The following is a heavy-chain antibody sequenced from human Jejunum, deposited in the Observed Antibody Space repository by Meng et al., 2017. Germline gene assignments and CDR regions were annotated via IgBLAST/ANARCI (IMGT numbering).Heavy chain of an antibody. V-gene: IGHV3-7*01. CDR1: GFTFRNYW. CDR2: ISQDGSHI. J-gene: IGHJ4*02. D-gene: IGHD2-15*01. Sequence: LSLSCAVSGFTFRNYWMTWVRQAPEKGLEWVAVISQDGSHIYYVDSEKGRFTISRDNAKNSLYLQMNSLRAEDTAVYYCVKIGYANWSLDYWGQGTLVTVSS. CDR3: VKIGYANWSLDY.